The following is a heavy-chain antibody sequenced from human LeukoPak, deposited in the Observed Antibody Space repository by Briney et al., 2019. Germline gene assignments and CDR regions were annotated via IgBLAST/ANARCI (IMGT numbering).Heavy chain of an antibody. CDR2: VYNSGGT. J-gene: IGHJ5*01. Sequence: MPSETLSLTCTVPGGSISSSNSYWGWIRQPPGKGLEWIGGVYNSGGTSYNPSLKSRVIISKDTSKDQVPLRLSSVTVADTAVYYCARHRVVGTTRGRGFDSWGQGTLVIVSS. CDR3: ARHRVVGTTRGRGFDS. D-gene: IGHD1-26*01. V-gene: IGHV4-39*01. CDR1: GGSISSSNSY.